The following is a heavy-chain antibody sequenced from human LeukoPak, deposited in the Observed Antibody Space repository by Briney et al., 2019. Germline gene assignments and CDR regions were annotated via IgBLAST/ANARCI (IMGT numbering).Heavy chain of an antibody. Sequence: SETLSLTCTVSGGSISSSYWSWIRQPAGKGLEWIGRVYTSGSTNYNYNPSLKSRLTMSVDTSKNQFSLKLSSVTAADTAVYYCARDPNSALWGQGTLVTVSS. D-gene: IGHD2-21*01. V-gene: IGHV4-4*07. CDR2: VYTSGST. J-gene: IGHJ4*02. CDR1: GGSISSSY. CDR3: ARDPNSAL.